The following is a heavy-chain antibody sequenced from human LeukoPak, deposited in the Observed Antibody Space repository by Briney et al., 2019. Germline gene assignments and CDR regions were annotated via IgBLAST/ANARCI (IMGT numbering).Heavy chain of an antibody. CDR2: SGSS. D-gene: IGHD3-10*01. Sequence: SETLSLTCTVSGGSISSGGYFWSWIRQPPGKGLEWIGYSGSSKYNPSLKSRVTISIDTAKSQVALTLTSVTAADTAVYYCARARRHYYGSGRNVTPWPAGMDVWGQGTTVTVS. V-gene: IGHV4-61*08. J-gene: IGHJ6*02. CDR3: ARARRHYYGSGRNVTPWPAGMDV. CDR1: GGSISSGGYF.